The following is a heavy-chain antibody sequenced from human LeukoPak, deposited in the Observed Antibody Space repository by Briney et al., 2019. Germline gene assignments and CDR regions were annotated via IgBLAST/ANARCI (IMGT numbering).Heavy chain of an antibody. CDR2: ISSDGSST. CDR3: ARPMISVMSLGADF. CDR1: GFTFRNYW. J-gene: IGHJ4*02. Sequence: GGSLTLSCAVSGFTFRNYWMHWVRQAPGKGLVWVSCISSDGSSTNYADSVKGRFSVSRDNAKNTLYLHMNSLRVEDTAQYYCARPMISVMSLGADFWGQGSLVTVSS. D-gene: IGHD3/OR15-3a*01. V-gene: IGHV3-74*01.